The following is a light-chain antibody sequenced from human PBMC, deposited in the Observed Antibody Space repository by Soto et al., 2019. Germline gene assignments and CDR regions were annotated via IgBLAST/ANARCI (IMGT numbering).Light chain of an antibody. CDR2: EVT. J-gene: IGLJ1*01. V-gene: IGLV2-14*01. Sequence: QSVPTQPASVSGSPGQSITISCTGTSSDVGGYNYVSWYQQHPGKAPKVMIYEVTNRPSGVSDRFSGSKSGNTASLTISGLQFEHGADYYCRSFTQSDIRVFGTGTKATV. CDR3: RSFTQSDIRV. CDR1: SSDVGGYNY.